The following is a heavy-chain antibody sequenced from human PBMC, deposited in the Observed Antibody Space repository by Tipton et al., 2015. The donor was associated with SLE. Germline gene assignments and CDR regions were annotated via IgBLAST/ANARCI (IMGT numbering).Heavy chain of an antibody. CDR3: ARVRRGGTGGYTLFDC. Sequence: QVQLVQSGAEVKKPGASVKVSCKASGYTFTSYGISWVRQAPGQGLEWMGWISAYNGNTNYAQKLQGRVTMTTDTSTSTAYMEPSSLRPDDSAVYYCARVRRGGTGGYTLFDCWGQGTLVTVSS. V-gene: IGHV1-18*01. J-gene: IGHJ4*02. CDR2: ISAYNGNT. D-gene: IGHD3-10*01. CDR1: GYTFTSYG.